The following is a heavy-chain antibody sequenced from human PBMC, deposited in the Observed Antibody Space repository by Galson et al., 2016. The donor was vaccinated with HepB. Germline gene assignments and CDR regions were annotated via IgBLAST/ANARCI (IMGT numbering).Heavy chain of an antibody. J-gene: IGHJ3*01. D-gene: IGHD3-10*01. Sequence: QSGAEVKKPGESLKISCKGSGYSFTNYWIAWVRQMPGKGLEWMGIIYPGDSDTRYNPPFEGQVTISADMSINIVYLQWSTLKASDTAMYYCARIRIRELRDAFDFWGQGTMVTVSS. CDR2: IYPGDSDT. V-gene: IGHV5-51*01. CDR1: GYSFTNYW. CDR3: ARIRIRELRDAFDF.